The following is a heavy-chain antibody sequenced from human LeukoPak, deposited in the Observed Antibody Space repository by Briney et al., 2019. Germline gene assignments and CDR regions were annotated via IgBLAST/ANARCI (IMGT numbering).Heavy chain of an antibody. J-gene: IGHJ2*01. V-gene: IGHV4-4*08. CDR1: GASITSYY. D-gene: IGHD1-26*01. CDR3: ARSPFVGGVGATSWYFDL. Sequence: SETLSLTCTVSGASITSYYWTWIRQPPGKELEWIGNIYTSADINFNPSLKSRVTISLDASKRQFSLKLNSVSAADTAIYYCARSPFVGGVGATSWYFDLWGRGALVTVSS. CDR2: IYTSADI.